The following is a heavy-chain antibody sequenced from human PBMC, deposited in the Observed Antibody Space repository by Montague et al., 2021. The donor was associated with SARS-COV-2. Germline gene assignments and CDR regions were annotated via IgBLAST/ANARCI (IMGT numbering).Heavy chain of an antibody. Sequence: SETLSLTCAVCGGSFCNYSWIYIRQTPGKGLEWIGEIFHSGTINYNPSLKSRVSISVDKSNNQFSLRLSSLIAADTAVYYCATLSRRTAAGTRDYFGLDVWGQGTTVVVSS. V-gene: IGHV4-34*12. CDR3: ATLSRRTAAGTRDYFGLDV. CDR1: GGSFCNYS. CDR2: IFHSGTI. J-gene: IGHJ6*02. D-gene: IGHD6-13*01.